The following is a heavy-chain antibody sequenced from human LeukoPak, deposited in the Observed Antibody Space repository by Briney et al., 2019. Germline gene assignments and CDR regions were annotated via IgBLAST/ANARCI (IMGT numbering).Heavy chain of an antibody. CDR2: ISSSGSTI. CDR1: GFTLSDYY. J-gene: IGHJ5*02. Sequence: PGGSLRLSCAASGFTLSDYYMSWIRQAPGKGLEWVSYISSSGSTIYYADSVKGRFTSSRDNAKNSLYLQMNSLRAEDTAVYYCARDFDSTVWFDPWGQGTLVTVSS. V-gene: IGHV3-11*01. D-gene: IGHD3-9*01. CDR3: ARDFDSTVWFDP.